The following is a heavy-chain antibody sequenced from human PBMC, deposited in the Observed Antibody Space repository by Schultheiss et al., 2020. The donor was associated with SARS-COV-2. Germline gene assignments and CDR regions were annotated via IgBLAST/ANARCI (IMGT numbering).Heavy chain of an antibody. J-gene: IGHJ4*02. D-gene: IGHD3-22*01. CDR2: IKQDGSEK. CDR1: GFTFSSYW. V-gene: IGHV3-7*03. Sequence: GESLKISCAASGFTFSSYWMSWVRQAPGKGLEWVANIKQDGSEKYYVDSVKGRFTISRDNAKNSLYLQMNSLRAEDTAVYYCARWAPDSSGYYYDFDYWGQGTLVTVSS. CDR3: ARWAPDSSGYYYDFDY.